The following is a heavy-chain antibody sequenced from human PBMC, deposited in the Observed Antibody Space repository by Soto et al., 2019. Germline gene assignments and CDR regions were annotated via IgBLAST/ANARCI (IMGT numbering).Heavy chain of an antibody. J-gene: IGHJ3*02. CDR3: ASDRKPVLRFLEWSPRAFDI. D-gene: IGHD3-3*01. CDR1: GDSMTNDY. V-gene: IGHV4-59*12. Sequence: SETLSLTCIVSGDSMTNDYWTWIRRPPGKGLEWIGYIYYSGKTDYNPSLKSRVTISVDKSKNQFSLKLSSVTAADTAVYYCASDRKPVLRFLEWSPRAFDIWGQGTMLTVSS. CDR2: IYYSGKT.